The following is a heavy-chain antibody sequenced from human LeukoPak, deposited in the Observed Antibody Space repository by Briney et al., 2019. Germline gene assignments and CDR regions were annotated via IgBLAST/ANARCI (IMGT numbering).Heavy chain of an antibody. CDR3: ARFDYDSSGYEPRDY. V-gene: IGHV1-69*13. D-gene: IGHD3-22*01. Sequence: SVKVSCKASGGTFSSYAISRVRQAPGQGLEWIGGIIPIFGTANYAQKFQGRVTITADESTSTAYMELSSLRSEDTAVYYCARFDYDSSGYEPRDYWGQGTLVTVSS. J-gene: IGHJ4*02. CDR2: IIPIFGTA. CDR1: GGTFSSYA.